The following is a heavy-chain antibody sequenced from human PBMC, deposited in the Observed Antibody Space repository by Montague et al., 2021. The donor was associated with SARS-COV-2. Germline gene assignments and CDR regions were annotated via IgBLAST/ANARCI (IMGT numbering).Heavy chain of an antibody. J-gene: IGHJ4*02. CDR1: GESISGYY. CDR2: VHYTGST. CDR3: ARAQNTCFIANCVNYFEV. Sequence: SETLSLTCGVSGESISGYYWSWIRQSPGKGLEWIGYVHYTGSTKYNPSLKTRVTLTLDTPKNHFSLKLSSVTAADTAVYYCARAQNTCFIANCVNYFEVWGLGALVTVSS. V-gene: IGHV4-59*01. D-gene: IGHD1-1*01.